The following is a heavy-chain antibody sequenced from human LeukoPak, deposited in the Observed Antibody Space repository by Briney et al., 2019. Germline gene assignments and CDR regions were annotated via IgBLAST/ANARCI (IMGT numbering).Heavy chain of an antibody. CDR2: ISAYNGNT. D-gene: IGHD6-6*01. Sequence: ASVKVSCKASGYTFTSYGISWVRQAPGQGLEWMGWISAYNGNTSYAQKLQGRVTMTTDTSASTAYMELRSLRSDDTAVYYCARSIAEKGGFDYWGQGTLVTVSS. V-gene: IGHV1-18*01. CDR3: ARSIAEKGGFDY. J-gene: IGHJ4*02. CDR1: GYTFTSYG.